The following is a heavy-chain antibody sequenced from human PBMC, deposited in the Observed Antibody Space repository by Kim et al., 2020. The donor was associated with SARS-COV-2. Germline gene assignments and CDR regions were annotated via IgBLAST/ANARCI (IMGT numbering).Heavy chain of an antibody. CDR2: IYHSGST. D-gene: IGHD5-18*01. CDR1: GGSISSSNW. V-gene: IGHV4-4*02. Sequence: SETLSLTCAVSGGSISSSNWWSWVRQPPGKGLEWIGEIYHSGSTNYNPSLKSRVTISVDKSKNQFSLKLSSVTAADTAVYYCARDRGYSYGYPPYYYYGMDVWGQGTTVTVSS. CDR3: ARDRGYSYGYPPYYYYGMDV. J-gene: IGHJ6*02.